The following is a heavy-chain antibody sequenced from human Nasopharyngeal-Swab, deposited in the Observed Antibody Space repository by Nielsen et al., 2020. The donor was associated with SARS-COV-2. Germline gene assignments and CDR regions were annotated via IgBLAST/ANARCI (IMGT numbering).Heavy chain of an antibody. J-gene: IGHJ4*02. CDR2: ISWNSGSI. V-gene: IGHV3-9*01. Sequence: SLKISCAASGFIFDDYAMHWVRQAPGKGLEWVSGISWNSGSIGYADSVKGRFTISRDNAKNSLYLQMNSLRAEDTALYYCANADDYWGQGTLVTVSS. CDR3: ANADDY. CDR1: GFIFDDYA.